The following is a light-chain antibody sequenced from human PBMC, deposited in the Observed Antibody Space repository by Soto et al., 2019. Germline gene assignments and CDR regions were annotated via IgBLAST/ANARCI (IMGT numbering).Light chain of an antibody. CDR1: GSNIGSKS. CDR3: AAWDVTLNGWV. J-gene: IGLJ3*02. V-gene: IGLV1-44*01. CDR2: ADN. Sequence: QPVLTQPPSAPGTPGQRVTISCSGSGSNIGSKSVNWYQQLPGAAPKLLIYADNQRPSGVPDRFSASKSGTSASLAISGLQSQDEADYYCAAWDVTLNGWVFGGGTKLTVL.